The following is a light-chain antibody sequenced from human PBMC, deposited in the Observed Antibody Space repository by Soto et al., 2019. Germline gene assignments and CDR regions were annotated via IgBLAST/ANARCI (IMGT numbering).Light chain of an antibody. V-gene: IGKV1-39*01. Sequence: DIQMTQSPSSLSASVGDRVTITCRASQNIYTFLNWYQQKPGKAPKLLISASSRLESGVSSRFSGSGSGTDFTLTISSLQTEDFATSYCHQIYSGLTFGGGTTV. CDR2: ASS. CDR1: QNIYTF. J-gene: IGKJ4*01. CDR3: HQIYSGLT.